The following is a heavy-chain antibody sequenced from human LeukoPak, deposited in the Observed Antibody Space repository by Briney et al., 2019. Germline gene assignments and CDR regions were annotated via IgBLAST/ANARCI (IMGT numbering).Heavy chain of an antibody. V-gene: IGHV3-11*01. CDR3: ARAVSNWYFDL. J-gene: IGHJ2*01. Sequence: GGSLRLSCAASGFTFSDYYMSWIRQAPGKGLEWVSYISSSGSTIYYADSVKGRFTISRDNSKNTLYLQMNSLRAEDTAVYYCARAVSNWYFDLWGRGTLVIVSS. CDR1: GFTFSDYY. CDR2: ISSSGSTI.